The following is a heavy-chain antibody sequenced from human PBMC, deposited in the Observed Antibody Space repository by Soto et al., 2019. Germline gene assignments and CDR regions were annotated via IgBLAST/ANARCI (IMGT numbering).Heavy chain of an antibody. D-gene: IGHD5-18*01. Sequence: QVQLVQSGTEVKKPGASVKVSCKASGYTFTSYGINWVRQAPGQGLEWLGWISPYNDNTNYAQKFQGRVTMTADTSTSTAHMELRSLRSDDTAVYYCARTRDTAMDRAGFDSWGQGTLVTVSS. V-gene: IGHV1-18*04. J-gene: IGHJ5*01. CDR3: ARTRDTAMDRAGFDS. CDR2: ISPYNDNT. CDR1: GYTFTSYG.